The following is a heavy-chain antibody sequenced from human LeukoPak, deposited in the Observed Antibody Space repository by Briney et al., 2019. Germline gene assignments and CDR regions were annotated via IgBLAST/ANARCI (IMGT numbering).Heavy chain of an antibody. CDR1: GGSISSYY. CDR3: ARENSGSFRELDY. V-gene: IGHV4-4*07. Sequence: SETLSLTCTVSGGSISSYYWSWTRQPAGKGLEWIGRIYTSGSTNYNASLKSRVSMSVDTSKNQFSLKLSSVTAADTAVFYCARENSGSFRELDYWGQGTLVTVSS. CDR2: IYTSGST. D-gene: IGHD1-26*01. J-gene: IGHJ4*02.